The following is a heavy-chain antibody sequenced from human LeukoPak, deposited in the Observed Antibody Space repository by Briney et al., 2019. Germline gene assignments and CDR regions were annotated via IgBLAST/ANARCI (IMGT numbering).Heavy chain of an antibody. Sequence: SETLSLTCAVYGGSFSSYFWSWIRQPPGKGLEWIGYMQYSGSASYNPSLKSRVTISVDTSENQFSLKLSSVTAADTAVYYCARRSSSFPNWFDPWGQGTLVTVSS. J-gene: IGHJ5*02. CDR3: ARRSSSFPNWFDP. CDR2: MQYSGSA. V-gene: IGHV4-59*08. CDR1: GGSFSSYF. D-gene: IGHD6-13*01.